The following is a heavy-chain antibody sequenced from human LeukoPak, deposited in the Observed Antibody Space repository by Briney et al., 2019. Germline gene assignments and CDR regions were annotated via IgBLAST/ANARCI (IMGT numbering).Heavy chain of an antibody. CDR1: GYTFIGYG. V-gene: IGHV1-69*06. CDR3: ASQGSGEAVAFDI. Sequence: ASVKVSCKASGYTFIGYGISWVRQAPGQGLEWMGGIIPIFGTANYAQKFQGRVTITADKSTSTAYMELSSLRSEDTAVYYCASQGSGEAVAFDIWGQGTMVTVSS. J-gene: IGHJ3*02. D-gene: IGHD3-10*01. CDR2: IIPIFGTA.